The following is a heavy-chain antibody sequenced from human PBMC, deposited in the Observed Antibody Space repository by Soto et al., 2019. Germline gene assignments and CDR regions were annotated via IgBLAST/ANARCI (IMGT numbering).Heavy chain of an antibody. CDR1: GFTFSSYG. J-gene: IGHJ4*02. V-gene: IGHV3-30*18. D-gene: IGHD3-22*01. Sequence: QVQLVESGGGVVQPGRSLRLSCAASGFTFSSYGMNWVCQAPGKRLEWVAVISYDGSNKYYADSLKGRFTISRDNSKNTLYLQMNSLRAEVTAVYYCAKEWVYDTSGWSFDYWGQGTLVTVSS. CDR3: AKEWVYDTSGWSFDY. CDR2: ISYDGSNK.